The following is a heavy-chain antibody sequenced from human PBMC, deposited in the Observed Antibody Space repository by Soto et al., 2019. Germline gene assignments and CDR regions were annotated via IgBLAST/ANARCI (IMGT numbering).Heavy chain of an antibody. Sequence: SETLSLTCAVYGGSFSGYYWSWIRQPPGKGLEWIGEINHSGSTNYNPSLKSRVTISVDTSKNQFSLKLSSVTAADTAVYYCASGLEQLVLRYFDYWGQGTLVTVSS. CDR3: ASGLEQLVLRYFDY. CDR1: GGSFSGYY. CDR2: INHSGST. V-gene: IGHV4-34*01. J-gene: IGHJ4*02. D-gene: IGHD6-6*01.